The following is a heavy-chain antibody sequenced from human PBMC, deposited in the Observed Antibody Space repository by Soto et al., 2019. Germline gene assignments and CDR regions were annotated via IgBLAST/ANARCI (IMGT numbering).Heavy chain of an antibody. CDR2: IYSGGST. D-gene: IGHD6-6*01. CDR3: ARGYSSSVWFDR. Sequence: GGSLRLSCAASGFTVTTNYMSWVRQAPGKGLEWVSVIYSGGSTYYADSVKGRFTISRDNSRNTLSLQMNSLRAEDTAVYYCARGYSSSVWFDRWGQGTLVTVSS. CDR1: GFTVTTNY. J-gene: IGHJ5*02. V-gene: IGHV3-53*01.